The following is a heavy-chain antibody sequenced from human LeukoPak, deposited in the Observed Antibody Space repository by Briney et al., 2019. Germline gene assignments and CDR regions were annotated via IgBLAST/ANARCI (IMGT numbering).Heavy chain of an antibody. CDR2: ISSSSSTI. J-gene: IGHJ6*02. CDR3: ARVQYYDFWSGYYAYYYYYGMDV. Sequence: GGSLRLSCAASGFTFSSYSMAWVRQAPGKGLEWVSYISSSSSTIYYADSVKGRFTISRDNAKNSLYLQMNSLRDEDTAVYYCARVQYYDFWSGYYAYYYYYGMDVWGQGTTVTVSS. D-gene: IGHD3-3*01. CDR1: GFTFSSYS. V-gene: IGHV3-48*02.